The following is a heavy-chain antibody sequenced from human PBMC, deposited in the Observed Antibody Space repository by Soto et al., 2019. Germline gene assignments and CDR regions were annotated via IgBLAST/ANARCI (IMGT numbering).Heavy chain of an antibody. D-gene: IGHD3-10*01. CDR1: GFTFSSYG. V-gene: IGHV3-33*01. CDR3: ARSYGSGKGWFDP. Sequence: QVQLVESGGGVVQPGRSLRLSCAASGFTFSSYGMHWVRQAPGKGLEWVAVIWYDGSNKYYADSVKGRFTISRDNSKNTPYLQMNSLRAEDTAVYYCARSYGSGKGWFDPWGQGTLVTVSS. J-gene: IGHJ5*02. CDR2: IWYDGSNK.